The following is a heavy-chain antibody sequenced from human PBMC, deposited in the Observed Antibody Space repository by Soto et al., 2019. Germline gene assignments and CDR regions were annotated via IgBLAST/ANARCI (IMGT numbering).Heavy chain of an antibody. V-gene: IGHV3-74*01. Sequence: EVQLVESGGGLVQPGGSLRLSCAASGFAFSSYWMHWVRQAPGKGLVWVSRIDPYGTGIYYADSVKGRFTISRDNAKNTLYLHMNSLRAEDTAVYYCTCDTLGGRASWGQGTLVTVSS. CDR2: IDPYGTGI. CDR1: GFAFSSYW. CDR3: TCDTLGGRAS. D-gene: IGHD2-15*01. J-gene: IGHJ4*02.